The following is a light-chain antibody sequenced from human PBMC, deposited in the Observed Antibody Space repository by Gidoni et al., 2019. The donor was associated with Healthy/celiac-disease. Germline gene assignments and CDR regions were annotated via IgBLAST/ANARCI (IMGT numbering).Light chain of an antibody. CDR2: EGS. J-gene: IGLJ3*02. V-gene: IGLV2-23*01. CDR1: SSDVGSYNL. Sequence: QSALTQPASVSGSPGQSITISCTGTSSDVGSYNLVSWYQQHPGKAPNLMIYEGSKRPSGVSNRFSGSKSGNTASLTISGLQAEDEADYYCCSYAGSWVFGGGTKRTVL. CDR3: CSYAGSWV.